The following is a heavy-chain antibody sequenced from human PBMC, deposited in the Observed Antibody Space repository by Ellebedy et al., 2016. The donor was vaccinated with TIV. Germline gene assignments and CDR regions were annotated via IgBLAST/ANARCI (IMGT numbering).Heavy chain of an antibody. V-gene: IGHV4-31*03. D-gene: IGHD3-10*01. Sequence: MPSETLSLTCTVSGGSISSGAFYWTWIRQQPGRGLAWIGNFYYSGSTYYRPSLKTRVTISLDTSNNQFSLRLNSVTAADTAVYYCERDEGGSGSLSYWGQGSLVTVSS. CDR3: ERDEGGSGSLSY. CDR1: GGSISSGAFY. CDR2: FYYSGST. J-gene: IGHJ4*02.